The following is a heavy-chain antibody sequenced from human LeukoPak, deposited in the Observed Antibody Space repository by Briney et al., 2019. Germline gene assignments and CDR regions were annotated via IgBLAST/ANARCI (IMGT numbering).Heavy chain of an antibody. CDR3: ANLGGVYDFWSSFFDY. V-gene: IGHV3-23*01. Sequence: PGGSLRLSCAASRSSFSTYPMGWVRQAPGKGLEWVSGISASGDVTFHADPVKGRFTISRDNSKNTLYLQMNSLRAEDTAVYYCANLGGVYDFWSSFFDYWGQGTLVTVSS. J-gene: IGHJ4*02. CDR2: ISASGDVT. D-gene: IGHD3-3*01. CDR1: RSSFSTYP.